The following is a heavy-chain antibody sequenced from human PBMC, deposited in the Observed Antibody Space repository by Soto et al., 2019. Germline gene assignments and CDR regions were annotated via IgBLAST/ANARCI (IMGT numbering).Heavy chain of an antibody. D-gene: IGHD1-26*01. CDR1: GCTFSSSA. J-gene: IGHJ5*02. CDR3: ARDQVGATPYTWFDP. V-gene: IGHV3-30-3*01. CDR2: ISYDGSNK. Sequence: XGSLRRSLSASGCTFSSSALHWVRQAPGKGLEWVAVISYDGSNKYYADSVKGRFTISRDNSKNTLYLQMNSLRAEDTAVYYCARDQVGATPYTWFDPWGQGTLVTVS.